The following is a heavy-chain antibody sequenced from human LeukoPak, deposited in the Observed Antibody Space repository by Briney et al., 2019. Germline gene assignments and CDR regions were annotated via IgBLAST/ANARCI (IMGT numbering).Heavy chain of an antibody. CDR2: IYGSGTT. CDR3: ASVGGGSPY. D-gene: IGHD3-16*01. CDR1: GYSISSGHF. V-gene: IGHV4-38-2*02. J-gene: IGHJ4*02. Sequence: LETLSLTCTVSGYSISSGHFWSWIRQPPGKGLEWIGSIYGSGTTYYDPPLRSRVSISADTSKYHFSLELSSVTAADTAVYYCASVGGGSPYWGQGTLVAVSS.